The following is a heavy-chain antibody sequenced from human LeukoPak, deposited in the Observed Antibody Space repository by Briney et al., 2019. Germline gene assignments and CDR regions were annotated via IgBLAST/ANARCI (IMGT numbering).Heavy chain of an antibody. D-gene: IGHD2-15*01. Sequence: PGGSLRLSCAASGFTFSSYGMHWVRQAPGKGLEWVAVIWYDGSNKYYADSVKGRFTISRDNSKNTLFLQMNGLRTEDTAVYYCAKENQGYCSGGNCYGMDVRGQGTTVTVSS. V-gene: IGHV3-30*02. J-gene: IGHJ6*02. CDR1: GFTFSSYG. CDR3: AKENQGYCSGGNCYGMDV. CDR2: IWYDGSNK.